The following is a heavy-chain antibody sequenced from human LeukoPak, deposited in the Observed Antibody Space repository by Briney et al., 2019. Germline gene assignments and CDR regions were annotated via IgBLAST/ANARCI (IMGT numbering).Heavy chain of an antibody. CDR1: GGSISSSSYY. CDR2: IYYSGST. V-gene: IGHV4-39*07. Sequence: PLETLSLTCTVSGGSISSSSYYWGWIRQPPGKGLEWIGSIYYSGSTYYNPSLKSRVTISVDTSKNQFSLKLSSVTAADTAVYYCARDLTEQQLIYYDYWGQGTLVTVSS. D-gene: IGHD6-13*01. CDR3: ARDLTEQQLIYYDY. J-gene: IGHJ4*02.